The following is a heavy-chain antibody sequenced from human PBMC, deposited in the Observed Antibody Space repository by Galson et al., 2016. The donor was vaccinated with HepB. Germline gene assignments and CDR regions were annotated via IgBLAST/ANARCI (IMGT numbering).Heavy chain of an antibody. CDR1: GFTVSSSY. CDR2: IYSDGTT. J-gene: IGHJ4*02. V-gene: IGHV3-66*04. Sequence: SLRLSCAASGFTVSSSYMSWVRQAPGKGLEWVSVIYSDGTTVYADSVSGRFTFSRDNFKNTLYLRMNYLRDEDTAVYYCARHRGWYGDGFFDDWGQGSLVTVSS. CDR3: ARHRGWYGDGFFDD. D-gene: IGHD6-19*01.